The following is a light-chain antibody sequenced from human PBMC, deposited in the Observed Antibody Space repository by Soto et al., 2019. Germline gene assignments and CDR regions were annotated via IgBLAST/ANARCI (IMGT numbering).Light chain of an antibody. CDR1: QSVSSSY. CDR2: GAS. CDR3: QQYGSSPRTLT. J-gene: IGKJ4*01. Sequence: EIVLTQSPGTLSLSPGERATLSCRASQSVSSSYLAWYQQKPGQAPRLLIYGASSRATGIPDRFSGSGSGTDFTLTISRLEPEDLAVYYCQQYGSSPRTLTFGGGTKVEIK. V-gene: IGKV3-20*01.